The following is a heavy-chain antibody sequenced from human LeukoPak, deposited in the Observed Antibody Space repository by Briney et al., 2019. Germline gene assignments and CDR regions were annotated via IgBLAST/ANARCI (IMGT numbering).Heavy chain of an antibody. CDR3: AREGGCNITSCQRGPFEY. J-gene: IGHJ4*02. Sequence: PGGSLRLSCAASGLTFSNYWMTWVRQAPGKGLEWVANIKQDGSEKYYVDSVKGRFTISRDNADNSLYLQMTSLRVEDTAVYYCAREGGCNITSCQRGPFEYWGRGTPVTVSS. CDR1: GLTFSNYW. V-gene: IGHV3-7*01. D-gene: IGHD2-2*01. CDR2: IKQDGSEK.